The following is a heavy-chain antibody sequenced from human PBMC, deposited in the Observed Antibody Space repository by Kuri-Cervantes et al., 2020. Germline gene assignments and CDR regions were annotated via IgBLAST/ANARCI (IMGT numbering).Heavy chain of an antibody. CDR2: INSDGSST. CDR3: ARDSDLDAFDI. J-gene: IGHJ3*02. D-gene: IGHD3-10*01. Sequence: GGSLRLSCAASGFTFSSYGMHWVRQAPGKGLVWVSRINSDGSSTSYADSVKGRFTISRDNAKNTLYLQMNSLRAEDTAVYYCARDSDLDAFDIWGQGTMVTDSS. V-gene: IGHV3-74*01. CDR1: GFTFSSYG.